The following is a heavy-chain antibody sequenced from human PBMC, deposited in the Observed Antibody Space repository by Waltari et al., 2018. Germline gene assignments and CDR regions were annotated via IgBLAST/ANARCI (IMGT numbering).Heavy chain of an antibody. Sequence: QVQLVQSGAEVKKPGSSVKVSCKASGGTFSSYTISWVRKAPGQGLEWMGRIIPILGIANYAQKFQGRVTITADKSTSTAYMELSSLRSEDTAVYYCARTEDIVVVPAAMDVWGQGTTVTVSS. CDR3: ARTEDIVVVPAAMDV. J-gene: IGHJ6*02. V-gene: IGHV1-69*02. CDR2: IIPILGIA. CDR1: GGTFSSYT. D-gene: IGHD2-2*01.